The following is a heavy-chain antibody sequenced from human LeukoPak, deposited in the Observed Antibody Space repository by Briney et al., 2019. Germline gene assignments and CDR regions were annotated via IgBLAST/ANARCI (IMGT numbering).Heavy chain of an antibody. J-gene: IGHJ5*02. Sequence: GGSLRLSCLASGFIFRNYAMHWVRQAPGKGLEWVAVMRYDGSKDESNKYYADSVKGRFTISRDDSESTLYLQMNSLRAEDTAVYYCAKAAEYYDFWSGFDPWGQGTLVTVSS. V-gene: IGHV3-30*02. D-gene: IGHD3-3*01. CDR2: MRYDGSKDESNK. CDR3: AKAAEYYDFWSGFDP. CDR1: GFIFRNYA.